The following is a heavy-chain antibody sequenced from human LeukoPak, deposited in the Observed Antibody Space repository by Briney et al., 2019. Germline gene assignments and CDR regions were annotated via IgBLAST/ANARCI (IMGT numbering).Heavy chain of an antibody. D-gene: IGHD6-19*01. CDR3: ARGEVAGFDY. Sequence: PGGSLRLSCAASGFTFSSYSMNWVRQAPGKGLEWVSSISSSSSYIYYADSVKGRFTISRDNAKNSRYLQMNSLRAEDTAVYYCARGEVAGFDYWGQGTLVTVSS. V-gene: IGHV3-21*01. J-gene: IGHJ4*02. CDR2: ISSSSSYI. CDR1: GFTFSSYS.